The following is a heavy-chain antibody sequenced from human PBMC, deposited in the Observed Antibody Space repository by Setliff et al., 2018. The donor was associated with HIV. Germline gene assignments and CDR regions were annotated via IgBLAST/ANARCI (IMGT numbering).Heavy chain of an antibody. CDR2: IYYSGST. J-gene: IGHJ3*02. CDR1: GDSISSSTDY. Sequence: SETLSLTCSVSGDSISSSTDYWGWIRQPPGKGLEWIGSIYYSGSTYYNPSLKSRVTISADTSKNQFSLKLSSVTAADTAVYYCATADNFGSGTFLPFDCFDIWGQGTMVTVSS. CDR3: ATADNFGSGTFLPFDCFDI. D-gene: IGHD3-10*01. V-gene: IGHV4-39*01.